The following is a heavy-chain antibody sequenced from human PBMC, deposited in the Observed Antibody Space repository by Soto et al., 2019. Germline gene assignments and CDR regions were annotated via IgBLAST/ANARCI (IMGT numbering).Heavy chain of an antibody. J-gene: IGHJ6*02. D-gene: IGHD6-19*01. CDR1: GGSISSSSYY. CDR3: ARQLAVAGTLYYYYYGMDV. CDR2: IYYSGST. Sequence: SSETLSLTCTVSGGSISSSSYYWGWIRQPPGKGLEWIGSIYYSGSTYYNPSLKSRVTISVDTSKNQFSLKLSSVTAADTAVYYCARQLAVAGTLYYYYYGMDVWGQGTTVTVSS. V-gene: IGHV4-39*01.